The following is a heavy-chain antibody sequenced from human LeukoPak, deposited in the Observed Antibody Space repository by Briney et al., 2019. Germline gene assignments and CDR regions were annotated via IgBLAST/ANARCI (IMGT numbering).Heavy chain of an antibody. CDR2: IYYSGST. Sequence: SETLSLTCTVSGGSISSYYWSWIRQPPGKGLEWIGYIYYSGSTHYNPSLKSRVTMSVDTSKNQFSLKLSSVTAADTAVYFCARLRSTYWYFDLWGRGTLVTVSS. CDR1: GGSISSYY. D-gene: IGHD1-26*01. V-gene: IGHV4-59*12. CDR3: ARLRSTYWYFDL. J-gene: IGHJ2*01.